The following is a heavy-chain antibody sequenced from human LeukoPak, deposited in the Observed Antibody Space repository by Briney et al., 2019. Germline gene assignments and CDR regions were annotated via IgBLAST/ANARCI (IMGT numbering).Heavy chain of an antibody. Sequence: GGSLRLSCAASGFTFSNAWMSWVRQAPGKGLEWVGRIKSKTDGGTTDYAAPVKGRFTISRDDSKNTLYLQMNSLKTEDTAVYYCTTLAGTSLWFGELYYCFDYWGQGTLVTVSS. D-gene: IGHD3-10*01. CDR1: GFTFSNAW. CDR2: IKSKTDGGTT. V-gene: IGHV3-15*01. J-gene: IGHJ4*02. CDR3: TTLAGTSLWFGELYYCFDY.